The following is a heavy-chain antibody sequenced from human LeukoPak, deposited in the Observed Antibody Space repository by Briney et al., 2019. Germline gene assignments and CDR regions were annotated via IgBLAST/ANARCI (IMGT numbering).Heavy chain of an antibody. V-gene: IGHV3-30*02. CDR2: IAHHGNNK. D-gene: IGHD2-8*02. CDR1: GFTFSSSA. Sequence: GGSLRLSCGASGFTFSSSAMHWVRQGPGKGLEWVAYIAHHGNNKYYADSVKGRFTISRDNSKGSLYLQMNSLRADAKAVYYCAKDGSWSCTDWGQGTLVRVSS. J-gene: IGHJ4*02. CDR3: AKDGSWSCTD.